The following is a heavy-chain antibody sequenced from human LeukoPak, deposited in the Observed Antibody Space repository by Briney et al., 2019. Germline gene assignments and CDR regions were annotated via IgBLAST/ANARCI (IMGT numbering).Heavy chain of an antibody. CDR1: GFSLTTSEVG. V-gene: IGHV2-5*02. CDR2: IYWDDDT. J-gene: IGHJ3*02. D-gene: IGHD3-10*01. CDR3: AHSEDYYGSVDAFDI. Sequence: TGPTQVKPPQTLTLACTFAGFSLTTSEVGVGWIRQPPGKALEWLALIYWDDDTRYSPSLKSRLTITKDTSKNQVVLTMTNMDPVDTATYYCAHSEDYYGSVDAFDIWGQGTMVTVSS.